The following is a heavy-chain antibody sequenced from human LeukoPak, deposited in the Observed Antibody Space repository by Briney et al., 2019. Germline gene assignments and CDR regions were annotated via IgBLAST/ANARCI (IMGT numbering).Heavy chain of an antibody. D-gene: IGHD3-3*01. V-gene: IGHV4-59*01. Sequence: PSETLSLTCTVSGGSISGYYWSWIRQSPGKGLEWIGYIYYSGNSTYNPSLKSRVTMSVDTSKTQFSLKLSSVSAADTAVYFCARRGGYYDFDYWGQGTLVTVSS. CDR1: GGSISGYY. CDR3: ARRGGYYDFDY. J-gene: IGHJ4*02. CDR2: IYYSGNS.